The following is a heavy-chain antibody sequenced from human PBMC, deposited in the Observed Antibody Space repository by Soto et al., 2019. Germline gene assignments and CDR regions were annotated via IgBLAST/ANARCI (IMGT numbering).Heavy chain of an antibody. Sequence: PGLLMRVSCGAAGVTCSPFWRHRFRQVPGKGPVWVSRINSDGNSTSYADSVKGRFTISRDNAKNTLYLQMNSLRAEDTAVYYCARGSNHFDYWGQGTLVTVSS. J-gene: IGHJ4*02. CDR2: INSDGNST. CDR3: ARGSNHFDY. V-gene: IGHV3-74*01. D-gene: IGHD4-4*01. CDR1: GVTCSPFW.